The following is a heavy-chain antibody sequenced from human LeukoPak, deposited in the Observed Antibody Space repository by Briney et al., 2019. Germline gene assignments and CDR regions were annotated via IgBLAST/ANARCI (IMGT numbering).Heavy chain of an antibody. CDR3: AKDGYSSSWYRHYYYMDV. Sequence: GGSLRLSCAASGFTFSSYSMNWVRQAPGKGLEWVSSISSSSSYIYYADSVKGRFTVSRDNAKNPLYLQMNSLRAEDTAVYYCAKDGYSSSWYRHYYYMDVWGKGTTVTVSS. CDR2: ISSSSSYI. CDR1: GFTFSSYS. D-gene: IGHD6-13*01. V-gene: IGHV3-21*01. J-gene: IGHJ6*03.